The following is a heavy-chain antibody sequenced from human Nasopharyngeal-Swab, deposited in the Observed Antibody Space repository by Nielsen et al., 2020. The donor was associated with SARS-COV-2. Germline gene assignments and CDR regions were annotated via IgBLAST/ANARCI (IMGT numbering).Heavy chain of an antibody. V-gene: IGHV5-10-1*01. Sequence: GESLKISCKGSGYSFTSYWIRWVRQMPGKGLEWMGRIDPSDSYTNYSPSFQGHVTISADKSISTAYLQWSSLKASDTAMYYCARFSPGTIPSVDYWGQGTLVTVSS. CDR2: IDPSDSYT. CDR1: GYSFTSYW. D-gene: IGHD1-7*01. J-gene: IGHJ4*02. CDR3: ARFSPGTIPSVDY.